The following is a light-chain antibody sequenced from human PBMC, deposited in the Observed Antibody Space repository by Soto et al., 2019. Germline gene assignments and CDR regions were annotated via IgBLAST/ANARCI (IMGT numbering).Light chain of an antibody. Sequence: EVLLTQSPATLSLSPGERATLSCRAGQSVSSYLAWYQQKPGQAPRLLIYDASNRATDIPARFSGSGSGTDFTLTISSLEPDDFAVYFCPYGGAFGPGTKVEIK. J-gene: IGKJ3*01. CDR2: DAS. V-gene: IGKV3-11*01. CDR3: PYGGA. CDR1: QSVSSY.